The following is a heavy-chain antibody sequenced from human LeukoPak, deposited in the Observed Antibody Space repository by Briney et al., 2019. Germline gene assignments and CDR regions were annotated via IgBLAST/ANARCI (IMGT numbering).Heavy chain of an antibody. CDR3: ARDYGDIPPDWYYDL. J-gene: IGHJ2*01. D-gene: IGHD4-17*01. Sequence: PSQTLSLTCTVSGGSISSSYWSWIRQPPGKGLEWIGYIYYTGSTTYNPSLKSRVTISVDTSKNQFSLKLRSVTAADTAVYYCARDYGDIPPDWYYDLWGRGTLVTVSS. CDR1: GGSISSSY. V-gene: IGHV4-59*01. CDR2: IYYTGST.